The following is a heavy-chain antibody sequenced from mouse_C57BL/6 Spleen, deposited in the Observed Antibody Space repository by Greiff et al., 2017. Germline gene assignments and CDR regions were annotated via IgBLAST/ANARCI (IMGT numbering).Heavy chain of an antibody. J-gene: IGHJ2*01. V-gene: IGHV1-61*01. CDR2: IYPSDSET. CDR3: ARSRSPYYFDY. Sequence: VQLQQPGAELVRPGSSVKLSCKASGYTFTSYWMDWVKQRPGQGLEWIGNIYPSDSETHYNQKFKDKATLTVDKSSSTAYMQLSSLTSEDSAVYYCARSRSPYYFDYWGQGTTLTVSS. CDR1: GYTFTSYW.